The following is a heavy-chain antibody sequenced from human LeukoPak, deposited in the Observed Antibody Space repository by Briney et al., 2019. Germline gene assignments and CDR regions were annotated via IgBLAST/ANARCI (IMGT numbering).Heavy chain of an antibody. D-gene: IGHD3-22*01. CDR3: ARVAWDYYDSSGYRFDY. J-gene: IGHJ4*02. V-gene: IGHV3-21*01. CDR2: IRSISSYI. Sequence: GGSLRLSCAASGFTLSSYTMNWVRQAPGKGLEWVSSIRSISSYIYSADSVKGRFPIPRDNAKNSLYLQMNRLRAEDTAVYYCARVAWDYYDSSGYRFDYWGQGTLVTVSS. CDR1: GFTLSSYT.